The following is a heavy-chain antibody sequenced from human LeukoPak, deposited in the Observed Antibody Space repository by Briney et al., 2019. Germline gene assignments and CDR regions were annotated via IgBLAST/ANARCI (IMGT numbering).Heavy chain of an antibody. D-gene: IGHD2-8*01. CDR1: GYTFTSYG. J-gene: IGHJ4*02. V-gene: IGHV1-18*01. CDR3: ARRRCTNGVCMFDY. Sequence: ASVKVSCKASGYTFTSYGISWVRQAPGQGLEWMGWISGYNGNTNYAQKLQGRVTMTTDTSTSTAYMELRSLRSDDTAVYYCARRRCTNGVCMFDYWGQGTLVTVSS. CDR2: ISGYNGNT.